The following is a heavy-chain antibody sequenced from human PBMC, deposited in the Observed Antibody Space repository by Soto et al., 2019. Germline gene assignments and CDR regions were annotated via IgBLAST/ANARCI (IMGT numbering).Heavy chain of an antibody. CDR2: ISYDGRNK. J-gene: IGHJ4*02. Sequence: QVQLVESGGGVVQPGRSLRLSCAASGFTFSSYAMHWVRQAPGKGLEWVAVISYDGRNKYYADSVKGRFTISRDNSKNTLYLKMNSLRAEDTAVYYCARDGLRSSIVGAPGYWGQGTMVTVSS. D-gene: IGHD1-26*01. CDR3: ARDGLRSSIVGAPGY. CDR1: GFTFSSYA. V-gene: IGHV3-30*04.